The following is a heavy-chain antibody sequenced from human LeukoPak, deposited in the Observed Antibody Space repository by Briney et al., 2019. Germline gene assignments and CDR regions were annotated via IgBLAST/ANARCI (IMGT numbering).Heavy chain of an antibody. CDR3: IGSGYVEEA. CDR2: ISSNGGST. V-gene: IGHV3-64D*06. J-gene: IGHJ5*02. CDR1: GFTFSSYA. D-gene: IGHD5-12*01. Sequence: GGSLRLSCSASGFTFSSYAMHWVRQAPGKGLEYVPAISSNGGSTYYADSVKGRFTISRDNSKNTLYLQMSSLRAEDTAVYYCIGSGYVEEAWGQGTLVTVSS.